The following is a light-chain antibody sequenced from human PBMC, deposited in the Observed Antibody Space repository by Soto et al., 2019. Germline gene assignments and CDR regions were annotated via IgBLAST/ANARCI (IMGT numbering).Light chain of an antibody. CDR1: SSEVGGYNY. V-gene: IGLV2-14*01. CDR2: DVS. Sequence: QSVLTQPASVSGSPGQSITISCTGTSSEVGGYNYVSWYQQHPGKAPKLMIYDVSNRPSGVSNRFSGSKSGNTASLTISGLQAEDEADYFCSSYTSSSAPSAVFGGGTQLTVL. J-gene: IGLJ7*01. CDR3: SSYTSSSAPSAV.